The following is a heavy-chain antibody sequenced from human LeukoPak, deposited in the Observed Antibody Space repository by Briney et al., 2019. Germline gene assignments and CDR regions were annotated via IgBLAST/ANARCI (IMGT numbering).Heavy chain of an antibody. Sequence: KPSETLSLTCAVYGGSFGGYYWSWIRQPPGKGLEWIGEINHSGSTNYNPSLKSRVTISVDTSKNQFSLKLSSVTAADTAVYYCARANGDYGRFDYWGQGTLVTVSS. V-gene: IGHV4-34*01. D-gene: IGHD4-17*01. J-gene: IGHJ4*02. CDR2: INHSGST. CDR3: ARANGDYGRFDY. CDR1: GGSFGGYY.